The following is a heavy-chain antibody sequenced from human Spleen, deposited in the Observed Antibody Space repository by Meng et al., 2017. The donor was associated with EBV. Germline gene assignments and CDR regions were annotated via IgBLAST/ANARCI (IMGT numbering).Heavy chain of an antibody. CDR2: VYRSGAT. CDR3: ARDLRYSGNFQSWFDP. J-gene: IGHJ5*02. Sequence: RQRQESGPALVKPSETLSLPCTVSGVSISSSTYYWGWIRQSPGKGLEWIGSVYRSGATYYNPSLRSRVTISVDTSKNKFSLSLRSLTAADTAFYYCARDLRYSGNFQSWFDPWGQGTLVTVSS. V-gene: IGHV4-39*07. CDR1: GVSISSSTYY. D-gene: IGHD1-26*01.